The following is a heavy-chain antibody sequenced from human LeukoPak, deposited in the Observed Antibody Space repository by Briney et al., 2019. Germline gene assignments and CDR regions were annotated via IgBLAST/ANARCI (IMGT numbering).Heavy chain of an antibody. V-gene: IGHV3-30*18. CDR2: ISYDGSNK. D-gene: IGHD1-26*01. J-gene: IGHJ4*02. Sequence: GGSLRLSCAASGFTFSSYAMSWVRQAPGKGLEWVAVISYDGSNKYYADSVKGRFTISRDNSKNTLYLQMNSLRAEDTAVYYCAKGSGSYYFDYWGQGTLVTVSS. CDR3: AKGSGSYYFDY. CDR1: GFTFSSYA.